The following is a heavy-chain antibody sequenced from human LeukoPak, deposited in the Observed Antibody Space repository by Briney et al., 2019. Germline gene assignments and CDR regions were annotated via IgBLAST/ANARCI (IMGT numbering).Heavy chain of an antibody. J-gene: IGHJ3*01. CDR3: AGTTTVITLTAFDF. V-gene: IGHV3-23*01. D-gene: IGHD4-17*01. CDR1: GFTFSSYA. CDR2: IDDSGYST. Sequence: AGGSLRLSCAASGFTFSSYAMTWVRQAPGRGLEWVSSIDDSGYSTHYADSVKGRFTISRDNSKNTLFLQMNSLRAEDTAVYYCAGTTTVITLTAFDFWGQGTMVTVSS.